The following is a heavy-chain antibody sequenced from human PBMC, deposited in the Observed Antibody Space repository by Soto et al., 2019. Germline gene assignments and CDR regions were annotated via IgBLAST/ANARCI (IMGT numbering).Heavy chain of an antibody. D-gene: IGHD3-22*01. V-gene: IGHV4-39*01. CDR3: ARQVTASVRVVNTYFDS. J-gene: IGHJ4*02. CDR2: ISYSGNT. CDR1: RGSISSSTFT. Sequence: QLQLRESGPGLVKPSETLSLTCTVSRGSISSSTFTWGWIRQPPGKGLEWIGIISYSGNTYYNPSLKSRVIISLNTSTNQYALKLTSVTAGDAAVYYGARQVTASVRVVNTYFDSWGQGTLVNVSS.